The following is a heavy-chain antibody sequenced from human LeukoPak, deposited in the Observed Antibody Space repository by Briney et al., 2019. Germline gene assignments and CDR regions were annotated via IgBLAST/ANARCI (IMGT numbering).Heavy chain of an antibody. CDR3: ARDSSYYYYYMDV. J-gene: IGHJ6*03. V-gene: IGHV1-8*01. Sequence: ASVKVSCKASGYTFTSYDINWVRRATGQGLEWMGWMNPNSGNTGYAQRFQGRVTMTRNTSTSTAYMELSSLRSEDTALYYCARDSSYYYYYMDVWGKGTTVTVSS. CDR2: MNPNSGNT. CDR1: GYTFTSYD.